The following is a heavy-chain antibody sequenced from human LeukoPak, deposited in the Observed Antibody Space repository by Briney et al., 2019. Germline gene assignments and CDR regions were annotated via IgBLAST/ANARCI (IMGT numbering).Heavy chain of an antibody. CDR3: ARAYGDYVSIELDY. CDR2: TYHSGST. V-gene: IGHV4-30-2*01. CDR1: GGSISSGGYS. J-gene: IGHJ4*02. D-gene: IGHD4-17*01. Sequence: PSETLSLTCAVSGGSISSGGYSWSWIRQPPGKGLEWIGYTYHSGSTYYNPSLKSRVTISVDRSKNQFSLKLSSVTAADTAVYYCARAYGDYVSIELDYWGQGTLVTVSS.